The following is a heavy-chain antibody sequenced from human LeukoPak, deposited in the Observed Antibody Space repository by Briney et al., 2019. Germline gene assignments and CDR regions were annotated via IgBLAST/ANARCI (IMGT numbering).Heavy chain of an antibody. CDR3: ARDGTAAGLYFDL. CDR1: GFTVSSNY. V-gene: IGHV3-7*01. CDR2: IRQDGGEK. Sequence: PGGSLRLSCAASGFTVSSNYMSWVRQAPGKGLEWVASIRQDGGEKSYVDSVKGRFTISRDNTKNSLYLQMNSLRAEDTAVYYCARDGTAAGLYFDLWGQGTLVTVSS. J-gene: IGHJ4*01. D-gene: IGHD6-13*01.